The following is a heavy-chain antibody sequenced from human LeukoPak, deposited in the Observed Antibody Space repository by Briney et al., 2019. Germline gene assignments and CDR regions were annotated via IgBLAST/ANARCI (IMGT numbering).Heavy chain of an antibody. D-gene: IGHD6-6*01. CDR1: GFSFSSFG. Sequence: QSGGSLRLSCAASGFSFSSFGMHWVRQAPGKGLEWVALIWYDGNNKYYADSVKGRFTISRDNSKNTLYLQMNSLSAEDTAVYYCAKEYSSSGFFDYWGQGTLVTVSS. V-gene: IGHV3-33*06. CDR2: IWYDGNNK. CDR3: AKEYSSSGFFDY. J-gene: IGHJ4*02.